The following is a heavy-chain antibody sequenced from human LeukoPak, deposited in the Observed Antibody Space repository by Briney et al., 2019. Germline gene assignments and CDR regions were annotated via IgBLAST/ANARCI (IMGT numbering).Heavy chain of an antibody. V-gene: IGHV1-18*01. J-gene: IGHJ4*02. D-gene: IGHD3-10*01. Sequence: GASVKVSCTASGYTFTSYGISWVRQAPGQGLEWMGWISGYNGNTKYAQNFQGRLNMTTDTSTSTAYMELRSLRPDDTAVYYCGRDDYYGSGSYYNPNFDHWGQGTLVTVSS. CDR2: ISGYNGNT. CDR1: GYTFTSYG. CDR3: GRDDYYGSGSYYNPNFDH.